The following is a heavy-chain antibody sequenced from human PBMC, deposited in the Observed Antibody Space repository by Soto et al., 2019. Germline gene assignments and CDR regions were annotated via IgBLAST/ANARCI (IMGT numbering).Heavy chain of an antibody. Sequence: QVQLQQWGAGLLKPSETLSLTCALYGGSFSGYYWSWLRQPPGKGLEWIGEINHSGSTNYNPSLKSRVTMSVDTSKNQFSLKLSSLTAADTAVYYCARNGGRVVEVAGAYFDYWGQGTLVTVSS. J-gene: IGHJ4*02. CDR1: GGSFSGYY. CDR2: INHSGST. V-gene: IGHV4-34*01. D-gene: IGHD2-15*01. CDR3: ARNGGRVVEVAGAYFDY.